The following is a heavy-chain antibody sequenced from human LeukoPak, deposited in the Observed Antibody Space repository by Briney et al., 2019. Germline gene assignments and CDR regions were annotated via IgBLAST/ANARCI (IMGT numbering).Heavy chain of an antibody. CDR1: GFTFSNYA. CDR2: ISYDGTNK. J-gene: IGHJ3*02. Sequence: SLPDSCAASGFTFSNYAMHWVRQAPGKGLEWVAVISYDGTNKYYADSVKGRFTISRDNSKNTMYLQMNSLRAEDTAMYYCARAPMSYDSSGFGGAFDIWGQATKLADSS. D-gene: IGHD3-22*01. V-gene: IGHV3-30-3*01. CDR3: ARAPMSYDSSGFGGAFDI.